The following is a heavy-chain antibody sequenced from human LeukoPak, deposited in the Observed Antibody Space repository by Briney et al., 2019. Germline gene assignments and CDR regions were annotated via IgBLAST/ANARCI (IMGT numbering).Heavy chain of an antibody. D-gene: IGHD6-13*01. CDR2: INPNSGGT. Sequence: ASVKVSCKASGYTFTGYYMHWVRQAPGQGLEWMGWINPNSGGTNYAQKFQGRVTMTRDTSISTAYMELSRLSSVTAADTAVYYCARVNGSWHYYYYYYMDVWGKGTTVTVSS. J-gene: IGHJ6*03. CDR1: GYTFTGYY. V-gene: IGHV1-2*02. CDR3: ARVNGSWHYYYYYYMDV.